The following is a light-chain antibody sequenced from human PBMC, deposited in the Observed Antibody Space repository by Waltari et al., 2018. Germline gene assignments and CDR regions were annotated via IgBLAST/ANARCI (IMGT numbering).Light chain of an antibody. CDR3: QQYYTDHLT. CDR2: KAS. CDR1: QSIDRW. Sequence: DIQMTQSPSKLSASVGDRVTITCRASQSIDRWLAWYQQRPGKAPKLLIYKASNLDSGVPSRFSGNGSGTEFTLAISSLQPDDFATYYCQQYYTDHLTFGGGTKVEIK. J-gene: IGKJ4*01. V-gene: IGKV1-5*03.